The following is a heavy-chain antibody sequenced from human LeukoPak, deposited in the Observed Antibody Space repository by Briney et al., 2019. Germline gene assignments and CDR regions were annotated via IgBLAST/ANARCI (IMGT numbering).Heavy chain of an antibody. V-gene: IGHV3-23*01. Sequence: GGSLRLSCAASGFTFSSYAMSWVRQAPGKGLEWVSAISGSGGSTYYADSVKGRFTISRDNSKNTLYLQMNSLRAEDTAVYYCAKLGGYYGSGREYYFDYWGQGTLVTVSS. CDR3: AKLGGYYGSGREYYFDY. CDR1: GFTFSSYA. D-gene: IGHD3-10*01. J-gene: IGHJ4*02. CDR2: ISGSGGST.